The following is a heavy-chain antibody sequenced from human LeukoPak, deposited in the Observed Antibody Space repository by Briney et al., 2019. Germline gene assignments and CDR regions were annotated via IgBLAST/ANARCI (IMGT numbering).Heavy chain of an antibody. D-gene: IGHD1-26*01. Sequence: GGSLRLSCVASGFTFNSYVMNWVRQAPGKGLEWLATIYGSGVSISYADSVKGRFTISRDNSNNTLYLQMNSLRVEDTAIYYCAKDLGWELPAEAYWGQGILVTVSS. V-gene: IGHV3-23*01. CDR2: IYGSGVSI. CDR1: GFTFNSYV. J-gene: IGHJ4*02. CDR3: AKDLGWELPAEAY.